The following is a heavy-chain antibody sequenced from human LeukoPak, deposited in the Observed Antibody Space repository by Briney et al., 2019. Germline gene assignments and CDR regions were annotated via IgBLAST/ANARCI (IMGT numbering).Heavy chain of an antibody. CDR1: GGSISSSSYY. V-gene: IGHV4-39*07. CDR2: IYYSGST. CDR3: ARVKWAVGGIGGNYFDY. Sequence: PSETLSLTCTVSGGSISSSSYYWGWIRQPPGKGLEWIGSIYYSGSTYYNPSLKSRVTISVDTSKNQFSLKLSSVTAADTAVYYCARVKWAVGGIGGNYFDYWGQGTLVTVSS. D-gene: IGHD6-19*01. J-gene: IGHJ4*02.